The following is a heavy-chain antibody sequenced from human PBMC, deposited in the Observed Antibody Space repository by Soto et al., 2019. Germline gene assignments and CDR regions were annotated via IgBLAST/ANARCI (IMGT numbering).Heavy chain of an antibody. CDR3: ARFESCGGDCYYFQH. J-gene: IGHJ1*01. V-gene: IGHV1-46*01. D-gene: IGHD2-21*02. CDR2: INPNGGHT. CDR1: GYTFINHD. Sequence: QVHLVQSGAEVKKPGASVKVSCKASGYTFINHDIQWVRQAPGQGLEWMGLINPNGGHTRFAQKFQGRVTMTRDTSTSTVYMDLNSLKSEDTAVYYCARFESCGGDCYYFQHWGQGTLVTVSS.